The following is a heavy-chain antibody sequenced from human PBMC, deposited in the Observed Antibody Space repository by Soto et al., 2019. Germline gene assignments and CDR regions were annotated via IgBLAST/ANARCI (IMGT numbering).Heavy chain of an antibody. J-gene: IGHJ3*02. Sequence: SETLSLTCTVSGGSISSGGYYWSWIRQHPGKGLEWIGYIYYSGSTYYNPSLKSRVTISVDTSKNQFSLKLSSVTAADTAVYYCARDKGTYDSSGNDAFDIWGQGTMVTVSS. D-gene: IGHD3-22*01. CDR1: GGSISSGGYY. CDR2: IYYSGST. V-gene: IGHV4-31*03. CDR3: ARDKGTYDSSGNDAFDI.